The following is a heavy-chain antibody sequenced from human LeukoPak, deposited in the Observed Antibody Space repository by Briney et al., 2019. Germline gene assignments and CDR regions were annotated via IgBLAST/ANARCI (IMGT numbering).Heavy chain of an antibody. CDR1: GYTFTGYY. V-gene: IGHV1-2*02. CDR3: ARILEWLADY. J-gene: IGHJ4*02. CDR2: INPNSGGT. D-gene: IGHD6-19*01. Sequence: ASVKVSCKASGYTFTGYYMHWGRQAPGQGLEWMGWINPNSGGTNYAQKFQGRVTVTRDTSISTAYMELSRLRSDDTAVYYCARILEWLADYWGQGTLVTVSS.